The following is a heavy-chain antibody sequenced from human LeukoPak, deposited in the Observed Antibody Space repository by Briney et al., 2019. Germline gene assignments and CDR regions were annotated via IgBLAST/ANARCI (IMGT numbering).Heavy chain of an antibody. CDR1: GGSFSGYY. V-gene: IGHV4-34*01. J-gene: IGHJ6*03. Sequence: SETLSLTCAVYGGSFSGYYWSWIRQPPGKGLEWIGEINHSGSTNYNPSLKSRVTISVDTSKNQFSLKLSSVTAADTAVYYCARVGADSSSWYYYYYYMDVWGKGTTVTVSS. CDR3: ARVGADSSSWYYYYYYMDV. D-gene: IGHD6-13*01. CDR2: INHSGST.